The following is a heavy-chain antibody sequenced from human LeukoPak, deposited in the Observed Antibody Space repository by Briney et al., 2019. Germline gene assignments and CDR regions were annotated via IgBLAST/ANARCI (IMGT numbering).Heavy chain of an antibody. CDR1: GYTFTGYY. Sequence: ASVKVSCKASGYTFTGYYIHWVRQAHGPGLEWMGWINPNSGGTNYAQQFQGRVTMTRDTSISKAYVEESRPVSAEKAVYYCAAALRGGGNYDVDYWGQGTLVTVSS. CDR2: INPNSGGT. J-gene: IGHJ4*02. V-gene: IGHV1-2*02. D-gene: IGHD1-26*01. CDR3: AAALRGGGNYDVDY.